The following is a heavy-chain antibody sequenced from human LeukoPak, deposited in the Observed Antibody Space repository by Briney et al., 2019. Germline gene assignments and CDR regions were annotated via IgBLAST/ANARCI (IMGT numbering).Heavy chain of an antibody. CDR3: ARGGDYYGSGNYPGDY. J-gene: IGHJ4*02. D-gene: IGHD3-10*01. Sequence: ASVKVSYKASGYTFTSYYMHWVRQAPGQGLEWMGIINPSGGSTSYAQKFQGRVTMTRDTSTSTVYMELSSLRSEDTAVYYCARGGDYYGSGNYPGDYWGQGTLVTVSS. CDR2: INPSGGST. CDR1: GYTFTSYY. V-gene: IGHV1-46*01.